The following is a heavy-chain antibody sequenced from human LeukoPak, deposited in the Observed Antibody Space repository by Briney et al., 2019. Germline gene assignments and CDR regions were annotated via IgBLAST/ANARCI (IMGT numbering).Heavy chain of an antibody. J-gene: IGHJ5*02. V-gene: IGHV1-69*05. Sequence: SVKVSCKASGGTFSSYAISWVRQAPGQGLEWMGGIIPIFGTANYAQKFQGRVTITTDGSTSTAYMELSSLRSEDTAVYYCARVKDRDFWSGYQEPWGQGTLVTVSS. CDR2: IIPIFGTA. D-gene: IGHD3-3*01. CDR3: ARVKDRDFWSGYQEP. CDR1: GGTFSSYA.